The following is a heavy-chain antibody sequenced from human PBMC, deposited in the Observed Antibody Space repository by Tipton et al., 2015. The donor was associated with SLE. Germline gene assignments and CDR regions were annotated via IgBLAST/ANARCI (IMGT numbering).Heavy chain of an antibody. Sequence: TLSPTCAVYGGSFSGYYWSWIRQPPGKGLEWIGEINHSGSTNYNPSLKSRVTISVDTSKNQFSLKLSSVTAADTAVYYCAREPAPNWAYDAFDIWGQGTMVTVSS. J-gene: IGHJ3*02. CDR3: AREPAPNWAYDAFDI. CDR2: INHSGST. CDR1: GGSFSGYY. D-gene: IGHD7-27*01. V-gene: IGHV4-34*01.